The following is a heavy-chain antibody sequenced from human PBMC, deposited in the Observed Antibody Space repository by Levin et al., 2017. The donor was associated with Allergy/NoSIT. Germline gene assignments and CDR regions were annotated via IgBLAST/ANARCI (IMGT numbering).Heavy chain of an antibody. CDR1: GYTFTGYY. Sequence: ASVKVSCKASGYTFTGYYMHWVRQAPGQGLEWMGWINPNSGGTNYAQKFHGRVTMTRDTSISTAYMELSRLRSDDTAVYYCAFQFCSSTSGGGWFDPWGQGTLVTVSS. D-gene: IGHD2-2*01. CDR2: INPNSGGT. CDR3: AFQFCSSTSGGGWFDP. J-gene: IGHJ5*02. V-gene: IGHV1-2*02.